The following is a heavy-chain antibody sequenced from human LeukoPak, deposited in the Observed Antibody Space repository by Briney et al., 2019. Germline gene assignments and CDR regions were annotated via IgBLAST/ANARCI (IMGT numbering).Heavy chain of an antibody. V-gene: IGHV4-59*01. CDR2: IYYSGST. Sequence: PSETLSLTCTVSGGSISSYYWSWIRQPPGKGLEWIGYIYYSGSTNYNPSLKSRVTISVDTSKNQFSLKLSSVTAADTAVYYCAGSGYDYGEYYFDYWGQGTLVTVSS. CDR3: AGSGYDYGEYYFDY. J-gene: IGHJ4*02. D-gene: IGHD5-12*01. CDR1: GGSISSYY.